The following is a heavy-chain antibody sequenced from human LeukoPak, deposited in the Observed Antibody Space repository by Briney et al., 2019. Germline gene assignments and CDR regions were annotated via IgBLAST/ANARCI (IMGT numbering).Heavy chain of an antibody. CDR1: GFTVSSNY. CDR2: IYSGGST. CDR3: ASPHYDILTGLLN. Sequence: PGGSLRLSCAASGFTVSSNYMSWVRQAPGKVLEWVSVIYSGGSTYYADSVKGRFTISRDNSKNTLYLQMNSLRAEDTAVYYCASPHYDILTGLLNWGQGTLVTVSS. J-gene: IGHJ4*02. V-gene: IGHV3-53*01. D-gene: IGHD3-9*01.